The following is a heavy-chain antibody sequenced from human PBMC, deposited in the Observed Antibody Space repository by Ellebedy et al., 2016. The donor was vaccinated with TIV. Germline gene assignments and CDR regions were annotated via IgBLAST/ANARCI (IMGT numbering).Heavy chain of an antibody. CDR2: IKYDGSEH. CDR1: GFTFGSYW. D-gene: IGHD2-8*01. V-gene: IGHV3-7*03. Sequence: GESLKISCVASGFTFGSYWMSWVRQAPGKGLEWVANIKYDGSEHYYVDSVKGRFTISRDNAKNSLYLQMSSLRAEDTAVYYCARPGKPYAIDYWGQGIQVTVSS. CDR3: ARPGKPYAIDY. J-gene: IGHJ4*02.